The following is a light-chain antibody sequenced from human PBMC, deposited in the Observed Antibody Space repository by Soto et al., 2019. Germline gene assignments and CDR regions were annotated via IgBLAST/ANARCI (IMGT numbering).Light chain of an antibody. CDR2: DVS. CDR1: SSDVGGYNY. Sequence: SALTQPRSVSGSPGQSVTISCTGTSSDVGGYNYVSWYQQHPGKAPKLMFYDVSKRPSGVPDRFSGSKSGNTASLTISGLQAEDEADYYCCSYAGSYTANYVFGTGTKVTVL. J-gene: IGLJ1*01. CDR3: CSYAGSYTANYV. V-gene: IGLV2-11*01.